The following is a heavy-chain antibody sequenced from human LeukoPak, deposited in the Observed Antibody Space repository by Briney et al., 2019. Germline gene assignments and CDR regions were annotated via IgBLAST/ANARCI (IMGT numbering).Heavy chain of an antibody. CDR1: GFTFADYA. V-gene: IGHV3-20*04. D-gene: IGHD2-2*01. J-gene: IGHJ6*03. CDR2: INWNGGTT. Sequence: GGSLRLSCVASGFTFADYAMSWVRQAPGKGLEWVAGINWNGGTTAYADSVKGRFTISRDNAKNSLDLQLNTLGAEDTAFYYCARGARRGALVPAALFDTRYYFYCYMDVWGNGTPVSVSS. CDR3: ARGARRGALVPAALFDTRYYFYCYMDV.